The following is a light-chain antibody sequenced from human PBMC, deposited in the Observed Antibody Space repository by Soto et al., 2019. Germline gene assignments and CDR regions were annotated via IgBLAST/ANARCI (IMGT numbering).Light chain of an antibody. CDR2: AAS. Sequence: DVQMTQSPSSLTASVGDRVSITCRASQGISNFLAWFQHKPGQAPKPLIYAASSSQSGVPSKFSGSGSGTEFTLTISRLQPEDSATYYCQQLNSYPITSCQGTRLEI. CDR1: QGISNF. CDR3: QQLNSYPIT. V-gene: IGKV1-16*02. J-gene: IGKJ5*01.